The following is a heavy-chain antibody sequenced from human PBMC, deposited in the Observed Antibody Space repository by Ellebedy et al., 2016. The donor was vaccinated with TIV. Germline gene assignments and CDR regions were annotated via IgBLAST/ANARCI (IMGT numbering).Heavy chain of an antibody. CDR3: TKAAGSGYGLDS. CDR1: GFTFDDYS. D-gene: IGHD5-12*01. Sequence: GESLKISCAASGFTFDDYSMHWVRQAPGKGLEWVSLISWDGINTHYADSVKGRFTISRDNSKHSLYLQMNSLKTEYTTFNNWTKAAGSGYGLDSWGHGTLVTVSS. V-gene: IGHV3-43*01. CDR2: ISWDGINT. J-gene: IGHJ5*01.